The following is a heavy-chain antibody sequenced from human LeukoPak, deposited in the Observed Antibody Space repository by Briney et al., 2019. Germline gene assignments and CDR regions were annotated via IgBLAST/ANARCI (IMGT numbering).Heavy chain of an antibody. Sequence: SETLSLTCTVSGAPLSSYYWSWIRQPPGKGLEWIGYIYYDGCTNYNPSLQSRVTISVDTSKNQFSVKLSSVTAADTAVYYCARSRVIGASPYYCDYWGQGTLVTVSS. CDR1: GAPLSSYY. CDR2: IYYDGCT. CDR3: ARSRVIGASPYYCDY. J-gene: IGHJ4*02. V-gene: IGHV4-59*01. D-gene: IGHD1-26*01.